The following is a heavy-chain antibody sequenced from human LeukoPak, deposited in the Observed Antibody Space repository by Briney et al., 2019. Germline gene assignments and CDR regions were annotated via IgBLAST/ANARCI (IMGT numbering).Heavy chain of an antibody. J-gene: IGHJ6*02. Sequence: GGSLRLSCAASGFTFSSYGMHWVRQAPGKGLEWVAVISYDGSNKYYADSVKGRFTISRVNSKNTLYLQMNSLRAEDTAVYYCAKPAVAAPPLYYYYGMDVWGQGTTVTVSS. V-gene: IGHV3-30*18. CDR1: GFTFSSYG. CDR3: AKPAVAAPPLYYYYGMDV. CDR2: ISYDGSNK. D-gene: IGHD6-19*01.